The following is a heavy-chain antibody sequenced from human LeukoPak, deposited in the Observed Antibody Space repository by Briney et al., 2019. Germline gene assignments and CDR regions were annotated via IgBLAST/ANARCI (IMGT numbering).Heavy chain of an antibody. V-gene: IGHV3-33*01. CDR3: ARVEQKPRAVCGMDV. D-gene: IGHD6-13*01. CDR1: GFTFTTYG. CDR2: IWNDGTNK. J-gene: IGHJ6*02. Sequence: GGSLRLSCAASGFTFTTYGMHWVRQAPGKGLEWVALIWNDGTNKYYADSVKGRFTVSRDNSKNTLYLQMNILRAEDTAVYYCARVEQKPRAVCGMDVWGQGTTVTVSS.